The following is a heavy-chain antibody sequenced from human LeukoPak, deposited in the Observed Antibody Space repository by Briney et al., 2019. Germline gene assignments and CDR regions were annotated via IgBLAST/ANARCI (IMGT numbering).Heavy chain of an antibody. Sequence: ASVKVSCKASGYTFTGFYIHWVRQAPGQGLEWMGIINPSVSSTSYAQKFQGRVTITRDTSTSTVYMELSSLRSEDTAVYYCARSKAYSSGWYVSPVDYWGQGTLVTVSS. CDR3: ARSKAYSSGWYVSPVDY. D-gene: IGHD6-19*01. V-gene: IGHV1-46*01. CDR1: GYTFTGFY. J-gene: IGHJ4*02. CDR2: INPSVSST.